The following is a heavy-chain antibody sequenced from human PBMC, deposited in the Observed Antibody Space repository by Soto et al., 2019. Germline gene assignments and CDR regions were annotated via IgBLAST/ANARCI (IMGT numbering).Heavy chain of an antibody. CDR1: GYTCTSYD. CDR2: MNPNSGNT. V-gene: IGHV1-8*01. Sequence: ASVKVSCKASGYTCTSYDINWVRQATGQGLEWMGWMNPNSGNTGYAQKFQGRVTMTRDTSISTAYMELSSLRSEDTAVYYCARQWELSGYYYGMDVWGQGTTVTVSS. CDR3: ARQWELSGYYYGMDV. J-gene: IGHJ6*02. D-gene: IGHD1-26*01.